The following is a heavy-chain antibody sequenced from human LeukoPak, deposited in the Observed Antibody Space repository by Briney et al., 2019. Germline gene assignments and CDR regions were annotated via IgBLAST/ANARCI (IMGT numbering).Heavy chain of an antibody. CDR1: GSTFDDYG. D-gene: IGHD6-19*01. CDR3: AKYRGSGWYFDY. Sequence: GGSLRLSCAASGSTFDDYGMSWVRQAPGKGLEWVSGINWNGGSTGYADSVKGRFTISRDNSKNTLYLQMNSLRAEDTAVYNCAKYRGSGWYFDYWGQGTLVTVSS. V-gene: IGHV3-20*01. CDR2: INWNGGST. J-gene: IGHJ4*02.